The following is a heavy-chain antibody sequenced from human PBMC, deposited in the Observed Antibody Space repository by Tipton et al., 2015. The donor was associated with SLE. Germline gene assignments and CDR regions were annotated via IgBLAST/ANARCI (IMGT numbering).Heavy chain of an antibody. CDR3: ARHACGSLATMQH. CDR2: IYYSGSI. D-gene: IGHD1-26*01. V-gene: IGHV4-39*01. CDR1: GGSMSSSSYY. Sequence: LRLSCSVSGGSMSSSSYYWGWIRQPPGKGLEWIGSIYYSGSIYYNPSLKSRVTISVDTSKNQFSLKLSSVTAADTAVYYCARHACGSLATMQHWGQGTLVTVSS. J-gene: IGHJ1*01.